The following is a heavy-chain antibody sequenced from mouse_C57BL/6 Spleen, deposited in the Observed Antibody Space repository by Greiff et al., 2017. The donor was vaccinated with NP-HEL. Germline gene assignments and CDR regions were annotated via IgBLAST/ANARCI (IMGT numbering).Heavy chain of an antibody. V-gene: IGHV14-4*01. CDR2: IDPENGDT. CDR3: TTYRAY. Sequence: EVKVVESGAELVRPGASVKLSCTASGFNIKDDYMHWVKQRPEQGLEWIGWIDPENGDTEYASKFQGKATITADTSSNTAYLQLSSLTSEDTAVYYCTTYRAYWGQGTLVTVSA. D-gene: IGHD2-14*01. CDR1: GFNIKDDY. J-gene: IGHJ3*01.